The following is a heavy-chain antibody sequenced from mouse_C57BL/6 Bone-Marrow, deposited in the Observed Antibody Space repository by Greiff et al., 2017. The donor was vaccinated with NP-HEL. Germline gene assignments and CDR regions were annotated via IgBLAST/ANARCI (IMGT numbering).Heavy chain of an antibody. J-gene: IGHJ1*03. V-gene: IGHV1-5*01. CDR3: TRGRNYYGSRVGWYFDV. CDR1: GYTFTSYW. Sequence: VQLQQSGTVLARPGASVKMSCKTSGYTFTSYWMHWVKQRPGQGLEWIGAIYPGNSDTSYNQKFKGKAKLTAVTSASTAYMELSSLTNEDSAVYYCTRGRNYYGSRVGWYFDVWGTGTTVTVSS. CDR2: IYPGNSDT. D-gene: IGHD1-1*01.